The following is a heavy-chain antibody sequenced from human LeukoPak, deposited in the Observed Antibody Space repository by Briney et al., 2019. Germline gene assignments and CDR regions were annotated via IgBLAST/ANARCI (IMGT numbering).Heavy chain of an antibody. D-gene: IGHD6-13*01. J-gene: IGHJ4*02. Sequence: GGSMRLSCAASGFTFSTHAMSWVRQAPGKGLEWVSDISASGGSTYYADSVKGRFTVSRDNSKNTLYLQMSSLRADDTAVYYCAKGPRQQLVTRFDNWGQGTLVTVSS. V-gene: IGHV3-23*01. CDR3: AKGPRQQLVTRFDN. CDR1: GFTFSTHA. CDR2: ISASGGST.